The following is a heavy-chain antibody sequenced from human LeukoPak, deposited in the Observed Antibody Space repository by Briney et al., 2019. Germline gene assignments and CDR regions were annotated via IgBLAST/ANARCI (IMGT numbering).Heavy chain of an antibody. CDR3: ARVAPNYGDYLDY. CDR1: GYTFTGYY. Sequence: ASVKVSCKASGYTFTGYYMHWVRQAPGQGLEWMGWINPNSGGTNYAQKFQGRVTMTRDTSISTAYMELSRLRSDDTAVYYCARVAPNYGDYLDYWGQGTLVTVSS. D-gene: IGHD4-17*01. J-gene: IGHJ4*02. CDR2: INPNSGGT. V-gene: IGHV1-2*02.